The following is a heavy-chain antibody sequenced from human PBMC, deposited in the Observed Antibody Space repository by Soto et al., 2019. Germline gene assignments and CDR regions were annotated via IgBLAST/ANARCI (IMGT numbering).Heavy chain of an antibody. Sequence: QVQLVQSGAEVKKPGSSVKVSCKASGGTFSSYTISWVRQAPGQGLEWMGRIIPILGIANYAQKFQGRVTXTXYXXTSTAYMELSSLRSEETAVYYCARSRGGYSYGMDVWGQGTTVTVSS. V-gene: IGHV1-69*02. CDR3: ARSRGGYSYGMDV. CDR1: GGTFSSYT. J-gene: IGHJ6*02. CDR2: IIPILGIA. D-gene: IGHD3-10*01.